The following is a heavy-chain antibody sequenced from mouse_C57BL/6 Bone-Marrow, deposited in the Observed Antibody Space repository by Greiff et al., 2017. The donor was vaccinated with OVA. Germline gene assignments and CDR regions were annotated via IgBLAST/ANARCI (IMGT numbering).Heavy chain of an antibody. CDR3: TRFITTVVAYYAMDY. CDR2: ISSGGDYI. V-gene: IGHV5-9-1*02. CDR1: GFTFSSYA. Sequence: EVQGVESGEGLVKPGGSLKLSCAASGFTFSSYAMSWVRQTPEKRLEWVAYISSGGDYIYYADTVKGRFTISRDNARNTLYLQMSSLKSEDTAMYYCTRFITTVVAYYAMDYWGQGTSVTVSS. D-gene: IGHD1-1*01. J-gene: IGHJ4*01.